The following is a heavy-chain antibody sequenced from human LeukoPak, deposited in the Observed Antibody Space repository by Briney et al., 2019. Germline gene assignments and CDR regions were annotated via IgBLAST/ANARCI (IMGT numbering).Heavy chain of an antibody. V-gene: IGHV4-34*01. CDR2: INHSGST. CDR3: ARGQWFGESPPFDY. J-gene: IGHJ4*02. Sequence: SETLSLTCAVYGGSFSGYYWSWIRQPPGKGLEWIGEINHSGSTNYNPSLKCRVTISVDTSKNQFSLKLSSVTAADTAVYYCARGQWFGESPPFDYWGQGTLVTVSS. CDR1: GGSFSGYY. D-gene: IGHD3-10*01.